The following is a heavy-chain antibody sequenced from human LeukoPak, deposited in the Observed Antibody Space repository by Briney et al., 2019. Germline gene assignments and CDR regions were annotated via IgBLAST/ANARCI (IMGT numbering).Heavy chain of an antibody. CDR3: ARAPGGRRAYYMDV. CDR2: IYYSGST. D-gene: IGHD3-16*01. CDR1: GGSISSSSYY. Sequence: SETLSLTCTVSGGSISSSSYYWGWIRQSPGKGLEWISSIYYSGSTYYNPSLKSRVTISIDTSKNQFSLNLSSVIAADTAVYFCARAPGGRRAYYMDVWGKGTTVTISS. V-gene: IGHV4-39*01. J-gene: IGHJ6*03.